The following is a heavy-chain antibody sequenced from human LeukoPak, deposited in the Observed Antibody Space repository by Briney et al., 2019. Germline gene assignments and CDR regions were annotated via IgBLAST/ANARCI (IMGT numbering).Heavy chain of an antibody. CDR2: ISGIGGAV. J-gene: IGHJ3*02. CDR3: ARVAWPDAFDI. D-gene: IGHD5-24*01. V-gene: IGHV3-11*01. Sequence: GGSLRLSCAASGFTFSDYYMSWIRQAPGKGLEWVSYISGIGGAVYYADSVKGRFTISRDNARNSLSLQMNSLRSEDTAVYYCARVAWPDAFDIWGQGTMVTVS. CDR1: GFTFSDYY.